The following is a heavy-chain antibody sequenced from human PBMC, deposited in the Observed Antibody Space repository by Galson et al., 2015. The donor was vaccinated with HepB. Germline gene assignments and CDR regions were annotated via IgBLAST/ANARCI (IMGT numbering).Heavy chain of an antibody. J-gene: IGHJ4*02. CDR2: INPSVGST. V-gene: IGHV1-46*01. D-gene: IGHD5-24*01. CDR3: ARDRGRDGHNYDFDY. Sequence: SVKVSCKASGYTFTSYHMHWVRQAPGQRLEWMGIINPSVGSTNNAQKFQGRVTMTRDTSTSTVYLELTSLRSEDTAVYYCARDRGRDGHNYDFDYWGQGTLVTVSS. CDR1: GYTFTSYH.